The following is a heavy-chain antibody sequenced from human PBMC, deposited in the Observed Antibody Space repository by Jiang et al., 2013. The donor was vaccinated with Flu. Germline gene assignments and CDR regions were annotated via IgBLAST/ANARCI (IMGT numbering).Heavy chain of an antibody. J-gene: IGHJ4*02. CDR2: FYYSRST. CDR3: ARLSSYCINDVCYEERVASDY. CDR1: GGSISSSSYY. V-gene: IGHV4-39*07. Sequence: GSGLVKPSETLSLTCTVSGGSISSSSYYWGWIRQPPGKGLEWIGSFYYSRSTFYNPSLKSPVYISVDTSKNQFSLELSSVTAADTAVYYCARLSSYCINDVCYEERVASDYWGQGTLVTVSS. D-gene: IGHD2-8*01.